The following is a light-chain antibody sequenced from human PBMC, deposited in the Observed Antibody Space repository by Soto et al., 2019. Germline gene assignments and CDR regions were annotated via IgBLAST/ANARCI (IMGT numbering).Light chain of an antibody. CDR1: QRVLYSSNNKNY. J-gene: IGKJ1*01. Sequence: DIVMTQSPDSLAVSLGERATINCKSSQRVLYSSNNKNYLAWYQQKPGQPPKLLIYWASTRESGVPDRFSGSGAGKDFTLSIRSLQAEDEAVYYCQQYYSTPQTFGQGTKVEIK. CDR3: QQYYSTPQT. CDR2: WAS. V-gene: IGKV4-1*01.